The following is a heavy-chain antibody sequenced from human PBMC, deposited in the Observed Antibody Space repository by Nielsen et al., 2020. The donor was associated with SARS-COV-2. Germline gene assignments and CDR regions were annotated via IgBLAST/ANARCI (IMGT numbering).Heavy chain of an antibody. CDR3: ARARSSGYYFYGMDV. Sequence: SETLSLTCAVYGGSFSGYYWSWIRQPPGKGLEWIGEINHSGSTNYNPSLKSRVTISVDTSKNQFSLKLSSVTAADTAVYYCARARSSGYYFYGMDVWGQGTTVTVSS. V-gene: IGHV4-34*01. D-gene: IGHD3-22*01. CDR1: GGSFSGYY. J-gene: IGHJ6*02. CDR2: INHSGST.